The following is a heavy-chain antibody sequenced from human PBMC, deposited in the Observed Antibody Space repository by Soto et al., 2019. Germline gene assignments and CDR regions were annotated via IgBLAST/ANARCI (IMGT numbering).Heavy chain of an antibody. D-gene: IGHD6-19*01. V-gene: IGHV1-18*04. CDR2: ISAYNGNT. CDR3: ARDRQWLAFYYYYYYGMDV. CDR1: GYTFTSYG. J-gene: IGHJ6*02. Sequence: ASVKVSCKASGYTFTSYGISWVRQAPGQGLEWMGWISAYNGNTNYAQKLQGRVTMTTDTSTSTAYMELRSLRSDDTAVYYCARDRQWLAFYYYYYYGMDVWGQGTTVTVSS.